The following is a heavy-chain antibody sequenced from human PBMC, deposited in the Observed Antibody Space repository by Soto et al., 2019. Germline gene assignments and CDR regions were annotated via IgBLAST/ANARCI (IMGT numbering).Heavy chain of an antibody. CDR2: IYYSGST. CDR1: GGSISSYY. J-gene: IGHJ6*03. CDR3: AREQYDPGDYYYMDV. V-gene: IGHV4-59*01. Sequence: SETLSLTCTVSGGSISSYYWSWIRQPPGKGPEWIGYIYYSGSTNYNPSLKSRVTISVDTSKNQFSLKLSSVTAADTAVYYCAREQYDPGDYYYMDVWGKGTTVTVSS. D-gene: IGHD3-3*01.